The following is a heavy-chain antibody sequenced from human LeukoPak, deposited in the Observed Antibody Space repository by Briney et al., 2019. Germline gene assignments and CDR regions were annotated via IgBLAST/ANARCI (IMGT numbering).Heavy chain of an antibody. J-gene: IGHJ5*02. CDR2: INPNSGGT. CDR1: GYTFTGYY. Sequence: ASVKVSCKASGYTFTGYYMHWVRQAPGQGLEWMGRINPNSGGTNYAQKFQGRVSMTRDTSISTAYMELSRLRSDDTAVYYCARAVVVVAATPPRFDPWGQGTLVTVSS. V-gene: IGHV1-2*06. D-gene: IGHD2-15*01. CDR3: ARAVVVVAATPPRFDP.